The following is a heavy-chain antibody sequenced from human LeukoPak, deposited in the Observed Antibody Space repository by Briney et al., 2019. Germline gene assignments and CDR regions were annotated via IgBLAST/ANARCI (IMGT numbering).Heavy chain of an antibody. CDR3: ARDTGY. Sequence: PSETLSLTCAVSGGSISSGGYSWSWIRQPPGKGLEWIGYIYHSGITYYNPSLKSRVTISVDRSKNQFSLKLSSVTAADTAVYYCARDTGYWGQGTLVTVSS. J-gene: IGHJ4*02. V-gene: IGHV4-30-2*01. CDR2: IYHSGIT. CDR1: GGSISSGGYS. D-gene: IGHD4-17*01.